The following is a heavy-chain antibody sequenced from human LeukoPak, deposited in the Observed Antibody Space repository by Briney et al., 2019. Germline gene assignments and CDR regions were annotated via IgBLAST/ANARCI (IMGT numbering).Heavy chain of an antibody. CDR2: ISGSGGST. J-gene: IGHJ3*02. CDR3: AKSALSSSTGDPDAFDI. D-gene: IGHD6-6*01. V-gene: IGHV3-23*01. CDR1: GFTFSSYA. Sequence: GGSLRLSCAASGFTFSSYALSWVRQAPGKGLEWVSAISGSGGSTYCADSVKGRFTISRDNSKNTLYLQMNSLRAEDTAVYYCAKSALSSSTGDPDAFDIWGQGTMVTVSS.